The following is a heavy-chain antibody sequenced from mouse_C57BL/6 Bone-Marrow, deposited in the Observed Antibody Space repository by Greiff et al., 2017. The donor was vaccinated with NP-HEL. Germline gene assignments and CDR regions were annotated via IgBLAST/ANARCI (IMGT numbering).Heavy chain of an antibody. D-gene: IGHD1-1*01. CDR2: ISSGGSYT. Sequence: EVKLVESGGDLVKPGGSLKLSCAASGFTFSSYGMSWVRQTPDKRLEWVATISSGGSYTYYPDSVKGRFTISRDNAKNTLYLQMSSLKSEDTAMYYCARHYLYYGSSYWYFDVWGTGTTVTVSS. J-gene: IGHJ1*03. CDR1: GFTFSSYG. V-gene: IGHV5-6*01. CDR3: ARHYLYYGSSYWYFDV.